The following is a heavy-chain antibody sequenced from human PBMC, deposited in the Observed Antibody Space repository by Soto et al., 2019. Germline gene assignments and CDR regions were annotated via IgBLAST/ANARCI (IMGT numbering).Heavy chain of an antibody. D-gene: IGHD1-26*01. Sequence: QVQLVESGGGLVEPGGSLRLSCAASGFSFGDYYMSWIRQTPGKGLEWVSYIRHSGDTIYYANSVRGRFTISRDNAKNSLDLQMNSLRAEDTAVYYCARDVGSYDAFDIWGQGTMVTVSS. CDR1: GFSFGDYY. J-gene: IGHJ3*02. V-gene: IGHV3-11*01. CDR2: IRHSGDTI. CDR3: ARDVGSYDAFDI.